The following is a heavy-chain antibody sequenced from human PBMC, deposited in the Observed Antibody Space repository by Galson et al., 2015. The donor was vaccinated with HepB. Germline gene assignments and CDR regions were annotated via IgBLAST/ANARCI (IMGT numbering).Heavy chain of an antibody. CDR3: ARQRDYASPRIDY. Sequence: QSGAEVKKPGESLRISCKASGYSFTSYWITWVRQMPGKGLEWMGRIEPSDSYTNYSPSFQGHVTISADKSISTAYLQWSSLKASDTAMYYCARQRDYASPRIDYWGQGILVTVSS. CDR1: GYSFTSYW. J-gene: IGHJ4*02. D-gene: IGHD4-17*01. CDR2: IEPSDSYT. V-gene: IGHV5-10-1*01.